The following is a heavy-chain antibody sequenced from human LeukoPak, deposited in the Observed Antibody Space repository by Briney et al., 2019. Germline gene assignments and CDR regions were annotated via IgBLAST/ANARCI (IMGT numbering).Heavy chain of an antibody. D-gene: IGHD5-12*01. J-gene: IGHJ4*02. CDR3: AASYGGYVLDY. V-gene: IGHV4-59*01. CDR2: VFNNGGT. CDR1: GCSIGSYH. Sequence: SETLSFTCSVSGCSIGSYHWNWIRQPSGKGLEWIGIVFNNGGTKHNPSLKSRVDISVDTSKDQFALKLSSVTAADTAVYYCAASYGGYVLDYWGQGALVIVSS.